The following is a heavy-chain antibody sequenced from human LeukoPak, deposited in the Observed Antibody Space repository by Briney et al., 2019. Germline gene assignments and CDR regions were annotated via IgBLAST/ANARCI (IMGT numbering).Heavy chain of an antibody. Sequence: GGSLRLSCAASGFTFCDHGMNWVRKAPGKGLEWVSGISASGGTTSYPESVRGRFTVSRDNSKNTLHLQINTLRAEDTAMYYCVRGWLDYWGPGTLLIVSS. CDR2: ISASGGTT. V-gene: IGHV3-23*01. D-gene: IGHD3-10*01. J-gene: IGHJ4*02. CDR3: VRGWLDY. CDR1: GFTFCDHG.